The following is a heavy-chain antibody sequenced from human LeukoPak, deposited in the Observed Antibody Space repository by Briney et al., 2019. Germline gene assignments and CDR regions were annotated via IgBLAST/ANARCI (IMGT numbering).Heavy chain of an antibody. J-gene: IGHJ4*02. CDR2: IKQDGSEK. D-gene: IGHD5-12*01. Sequence: GGSLRLSCAASGFTFSSYWMSWVRQAPGKGLEWVANIKQDGSEKYYVDSVKGRFTISRDNAKNSLYLQMNSLRAEDTAVYYCAREGSAGYNYFIWGLFDYWGQGTLVTVSS. CDR3: AREGSAGYNYFIWGLFDY. V-gene: IGHV3-7*01. CDR1: GFTFSSYW.